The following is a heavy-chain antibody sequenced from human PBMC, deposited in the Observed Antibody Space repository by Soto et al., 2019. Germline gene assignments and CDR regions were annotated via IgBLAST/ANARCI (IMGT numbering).Heavy chain of an antibody. J-gene: IGHJ4*02. D-gene: IGHD3-10*01. CDR3: AKTRVADSGYYFDH. Sequence: GGSLRLSCAASGFTFDDYGMSWVRQAPGKGLEWVSGINWNGGSTGYADSVKGRFTISRDNARNSLYLQMNSLRADDTALYYCAKTRVADSGYYFDHWGQGTMVTVSS. V-gene: IGHV3-20*04. CDR1: GFTFDDYG. CDR2: INWNGGST.